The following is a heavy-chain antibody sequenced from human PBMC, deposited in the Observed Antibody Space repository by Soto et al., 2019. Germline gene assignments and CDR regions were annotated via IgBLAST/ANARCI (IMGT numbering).Heavy chain of an antibody. CDR3: AKGGRSEWELLDY. V-gene: IGHV3-30*18. Sequence: QVQLVESGGGVVQPGRSLRLSCAASGFTFSSYGMHWVRQAPGKGLEWVAVISYDGSNKYYADSVKGRFTISRDNSKNTLYLQMNSLRAEDTAVYYCAKGGRSEWELLDYWGQGTLATVSS. CDR1: GFTFSSYG. J-gene: IGHJ4*02. D-gene: IGHD1-26*01. CDR2: ISYDGSNK.